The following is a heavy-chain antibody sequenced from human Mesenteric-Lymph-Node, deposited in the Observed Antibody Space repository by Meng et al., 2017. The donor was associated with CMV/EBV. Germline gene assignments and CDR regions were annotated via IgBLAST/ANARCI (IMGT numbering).Heavy chain of an antibody. D-gene: IGHD2-2*02. CDR2: IRHDGSNK. Sequence: GGSLRLSCAASGFTFSSYGMHWVRQAPGKGLEWVAFIRHDGSNKYYADSVKGRFTISRDNSKNTLYLQMNSLRAEDTAVYYCARDSGYCSTTSCYKYYHYGMDVWGQGTTVTVSS. CDR1: GFTFSSYG. CDR3: ARDSGYCSTTSCYKYYHYGMDV. J-gene: IGHJ6*02. V-gene: IGHV3-30*02.